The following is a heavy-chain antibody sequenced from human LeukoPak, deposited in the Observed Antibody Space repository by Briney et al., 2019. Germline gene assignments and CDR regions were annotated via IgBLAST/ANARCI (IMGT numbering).Heavy chain of an antibody. CDR3: ARRVVVVPAAINWFDT. CDR2: IYYSGST. D-gene: IGHD2-2*02. J-gene: IGHJ5*02. Sequence: SETLSLTCTVSGGSISSGGYYWSWVRQHPGKGLEWIGYIYYSGSTYYNPSLKSRVTISVDTSKNQFSLKLSSVTAADTAVYYCARRVVVVPAAINWFDTWGQGTLVTVSS. CDR1: GGSISSGGYY. V-gene: IGHV4-31*03.